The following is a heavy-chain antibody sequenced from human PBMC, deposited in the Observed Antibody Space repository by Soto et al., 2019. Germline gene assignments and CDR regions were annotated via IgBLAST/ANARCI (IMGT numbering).Heavy chain of an antibody. Sequence: QVQPVQSGAEVKKPGASVKVSCKASGYTFTTFGISWVRQAPGQGLEWMGWISTYNVNTNYAQNLQGRVTMTTDTSTSTAYMELRSLRSDDTAVYYCAREYCSGGSCYGVDYWGQGTLVTVSS. CDR2: ISTYNVNT. CDR3: AREYCSGGSCYGVDY. J-gene: IGHJ4*02. D-gene: IGHD2-15*01. V-gene: IGHV1-18*01. CDR1: GYTFTTFG.